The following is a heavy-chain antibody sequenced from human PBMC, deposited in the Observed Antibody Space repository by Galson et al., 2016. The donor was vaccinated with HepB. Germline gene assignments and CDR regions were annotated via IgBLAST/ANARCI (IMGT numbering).Heavy chain of an antibody. CDR2: ISASGDST. J-gene: IGHJ5*02. D-gene: IGHD3-10*01. CDR1: EFTFTNYA. V-gene: IGHV3-23*01. Sequence: SLRLSCAASEFTFTNYAKSWVRQAPGKGLEWVSGISASGDSTYYADSVKGRFTISRDNSKNMLYLEMNSLRAEDTAVYYCAKSSGSYPNWFDPWGQGTLVTVSS. CDR3: AKSSGSYPNWFDP.